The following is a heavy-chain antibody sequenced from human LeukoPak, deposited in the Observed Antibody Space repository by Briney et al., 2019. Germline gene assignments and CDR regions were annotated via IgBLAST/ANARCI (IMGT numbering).Heavy chain of an antibody. D-gene: IGHD6-19*01. CDR1: GGSLSSYS. V-gene: IGHV4-59*08. CDR3: ARLGSGWPYWYFDL. J-gene: IGHJ2*01. CDR2: IDYSGST. Sequence: TLSLTCTLSGGSLSSYSWGWIRQPPGEGLEWSAYIDYSGSTKNNPCRKSRVTISVDTSKNQLSLKLSSVTAADTAVYYGARLGSGWPYWYFDLWGRGTLVTVSS.